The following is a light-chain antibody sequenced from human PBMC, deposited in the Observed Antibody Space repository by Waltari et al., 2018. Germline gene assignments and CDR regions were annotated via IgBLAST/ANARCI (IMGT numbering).Light chain of an antibody. Sequence: DIQMTQSPSSLSASVGDRVTFTCQASQDISNFLKWYQQKPGKAPKLLIYDAANSETGVPSRFSGSAYGTDFTFTISSLQPEDIATYYCQQYANFPLTIGGGTTLEI. J-gene: IGKJ4*01. CDR2: DAA. CDR3: QQYANFPLT. V-gene: IGKV1-33*01. CDR1: QDISNF.